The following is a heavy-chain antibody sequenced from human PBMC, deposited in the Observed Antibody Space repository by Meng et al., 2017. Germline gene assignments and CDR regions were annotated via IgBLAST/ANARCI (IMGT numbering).Heavy chain of an antibody. CDR2: INPNSGGT. V-gene: IGHV1-2*06. Sequence: ASVKVSCKASGYTFTGYYMHWVRQAPGQGLEWMGRINPNSGGTNYAQKFQGRVTMTRDTSISTAYMELRSLRSDDTAVYYCARVGHDSSGYYPHFDYWGQGTLVTVSS. CDR1: GYTFTGYY. D-gene: IGHD3-22*01. J-gene: IGHJ4*02. CDR3: ARVGHDSSGYYPHFDY.